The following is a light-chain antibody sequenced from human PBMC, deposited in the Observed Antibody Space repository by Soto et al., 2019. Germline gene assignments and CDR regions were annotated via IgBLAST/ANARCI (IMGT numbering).Light chain of an antibody. J-gene: IGLJ2*01. V-gene: IGLV1-51*02. CDR3: GAWDNSLTGGV. CDR2: ENY. CDR1: SSNIGSNY. Sequence: QSVLTQPPSVSAAPGQTVTISCSGSSSNIGSNYVSWYQQLPGAAPKLLIYENYERPSGIPDRFSGSKSGTSATLDITGLQTADEADYYCGAWDNSLTGGVFGGGTKLTVL.